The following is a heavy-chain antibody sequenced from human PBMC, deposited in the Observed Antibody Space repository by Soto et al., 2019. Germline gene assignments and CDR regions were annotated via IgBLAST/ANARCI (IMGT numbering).Heavy chain of an antibody. J-gene: IGHJ4*02. V-gene: IGHV3-64*01. D-gene: IGHD3-3*01. Sequence: EVQLVESGGGLVQPGGSLRLSCAASGFTFSTHAMHWVRQAPGKGLEHVSAISKSGDSTFHANSVEGRFTISRDNSKNPLYLQMGSLRAEDMAVYDCARLGSGLDYWGQGTLVTVSS. CDR3: ARLGSGLDY. CDR2: ISKSGDST. CDR1: GFTFSTHA.